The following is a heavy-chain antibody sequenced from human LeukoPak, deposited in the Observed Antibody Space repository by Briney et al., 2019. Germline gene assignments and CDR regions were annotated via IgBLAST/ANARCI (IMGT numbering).Heavy chain of an antibody. CDR1: GYTFTGYY. Sequence: GASVKVSCKASGYTFTGYYIHWVRQAPGQGLEWIGRINPNNGGTNYAQKFQGRVTMTRDMSMSTAYMELSRLRSVDTAVYYCAGEDNSSGYRPFDIWGQGTMVTVPS. V-gene: IGHV1-2*06. D-gene: IGHD3-22*01. CDR2: INPNNGGT. CDR3: AGEDNSSGYRPFDI. J-gene: IGHJ3*02.